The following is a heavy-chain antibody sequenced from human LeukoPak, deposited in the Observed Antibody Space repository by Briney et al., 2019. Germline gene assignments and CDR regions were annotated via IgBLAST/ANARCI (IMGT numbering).Heavy chain of an antibody. V-gene: IGHV1-18*04. J-gene: IGHJ4*02. CDR2: ISTYNGNT. Sequence: ASVKVSCKASGYTFTGYYMHWVRQAPGQGLEWMGWISTYNGNTNYAQKLQGRVTMTTDTSTSTAYMELRSLRSDDTAMYYCARDRMDTGTYFDYWGQGTLVTVSS. CDR3: ARDRMDTGTYFDY. D-gene: IGHD5-18*01. CDR1: GYTFTGYY.